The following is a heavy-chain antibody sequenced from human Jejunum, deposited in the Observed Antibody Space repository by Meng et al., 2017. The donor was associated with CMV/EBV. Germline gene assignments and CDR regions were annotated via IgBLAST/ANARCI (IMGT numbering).Heavy chain of an antibody. V-gene: IGHV3-30*03. CDR3: ARGRVSYTTWSPQAY. D-gene: IGHD6-6*01. Sequence: VFPFTTYSMHWFRQAPGKGLEWVAVISYDEIIDYYTDSVQGRFTISRDNSKNTLYLQMNSLRADDTAIYYCARGRVSYTTWSPQAYWGQGTLVTVSS. CDR2: ISYDEIID. CDR1: VFPFTTYS. J-gene: IGHJ4*02.